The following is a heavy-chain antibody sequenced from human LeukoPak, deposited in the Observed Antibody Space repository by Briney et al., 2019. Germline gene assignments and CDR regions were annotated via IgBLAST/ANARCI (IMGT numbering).Heavy chain of an antibody. CDR3: ARLGTYYYDSSGYSPDY. J-gene: IGHJ4*02. CDR2: ISSDTTHT. D-gene: IGHD3-22*01. CDR1: GFTFSSNS. V-gene: IGHV3-21*01. Sequence: GGSLRLSCAASGFTFSSNSMNWVRQAPGKGLEWVSLISSDTTHTFYADSVKGRFTISRDNAKNSLYLQMNSLRAEDTAVYYCARLGTYYYDSSGYSPDYWGQGTLVTVSS.